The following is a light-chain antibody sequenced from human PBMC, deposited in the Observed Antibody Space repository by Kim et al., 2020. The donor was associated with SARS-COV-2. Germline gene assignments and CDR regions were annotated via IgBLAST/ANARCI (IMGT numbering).Light chain of an antibody. J-gene: IGKJ1*01. CDR1: QDIGHY. CDR3: QRYDGAPWR. CDR2: DAS. Sequence: DIQMTQSPSSLSASVGDRVTLTCRASQDIGHYLAWYQQEPGKVPKLLISDASTLRSGVPSRFSGSGSGTDFTLTINSLQPEDVATYYCQRYDGAPWRFGQGTKVDSK. V-gene: IGKV1-27*01.